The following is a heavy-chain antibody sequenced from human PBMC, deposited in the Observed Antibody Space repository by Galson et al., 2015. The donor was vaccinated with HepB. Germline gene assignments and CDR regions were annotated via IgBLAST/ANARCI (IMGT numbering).Heavy chain of an antibody. CDR1: GYSFTTYG. Sequence: SVKVSCKASGYSFTTYGITWVRQAPGQGLGWMGWISAYNGEITYAQKLEGRAVMTTDTSTSTAYMELKNLRSNDTAVYYCARGWGIAARTLDYWGQGTLVTVSS. J-gene: IGHJ4*02. CDR2: ISAYNGEI. CDR3: ARGWGIAARTLDY. D-gene: IGHD6-6*01. V-gene: IGHV1-18*01.